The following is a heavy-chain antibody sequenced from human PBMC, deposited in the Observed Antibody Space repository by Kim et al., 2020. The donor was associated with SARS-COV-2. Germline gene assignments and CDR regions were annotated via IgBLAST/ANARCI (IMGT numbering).Heavy chain of an antibody. J-gene: IGHJ4*02. Sequence: SETLSLTCAVYGGSFSGYYWSWIRQPPGKGLEWIGEINHSGSTNYNPSLKSRVTISVDTSKNQFSLKLSSVTAADTAVYYCARGSLITMIVVVIEYYFDYWGQGTLVTVSS. CDR1: GGSFSGYY. V-gene: IGHV4-34*01. CDR2: INHSGST. CDR3: ARGSLITMIVVVIEYYFDY. D-gene: IGHD3-22*01.